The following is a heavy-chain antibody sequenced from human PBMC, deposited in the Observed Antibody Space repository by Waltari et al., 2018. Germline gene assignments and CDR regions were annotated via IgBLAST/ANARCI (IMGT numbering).Heavy chain of an antibody. V-gene: IGHV1-2*06. Sequence: QVELVQSGAEVKKPGASVKVSCKASGYTFTGYYMHWVRQAPGQGLEWMGRINPNSGGTNYAQKFQSRVTMTRDTSISTAYMELSSLRSDDTAVYYCAKDYFDSGSVNWFDPWGQGTLVTVSS. CDR3: AKDYFDSGSVNWFDP. CDR2: INPNSGGT. D-gene: IGHD3-10*01. CDR1: GYTFTGYY. J-gene: IGHJ5*02.